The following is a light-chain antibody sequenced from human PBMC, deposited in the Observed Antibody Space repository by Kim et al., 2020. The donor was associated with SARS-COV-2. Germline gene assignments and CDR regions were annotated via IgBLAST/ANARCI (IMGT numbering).Light chain of an antibody. CDR1: QSVSNY. Sequence: EIVLTQSPGTLSLSPGERATLSCRASQSVSNYLAWYQQKPGQAPWLLIYGASSRATGTPDRFSGSGSGTDFNLTISRLEPDDSAVYYCQQYVTSPRGYSFGQGTKLEI. CDR2: GAS. J-gene: IGKJ2*03. CDR3: QQYVTSPRGYS. V-gene: IGKV3-20*01.